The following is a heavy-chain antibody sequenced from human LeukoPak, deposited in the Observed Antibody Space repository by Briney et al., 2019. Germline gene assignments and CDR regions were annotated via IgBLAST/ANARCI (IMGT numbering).Heavy chain of an antibody. CDR1: RFTFTNYA. D-gene: IGHD4-17*01. CDR3: ARDFYGPLDY. J-gene: IGHJ4*02. Sequence: GGSLRLSCATSRFTFTNYAMTWVRQAPGKGLEWVSTISGSAENTYYADSVKGRFTISRDNSKNTLYLQMNSLRAEDTAVYYCARDFYGPLDYWGQGTLVTVSS. CDR2: ISGSAENT. V-gene: IGHV3-23*01.